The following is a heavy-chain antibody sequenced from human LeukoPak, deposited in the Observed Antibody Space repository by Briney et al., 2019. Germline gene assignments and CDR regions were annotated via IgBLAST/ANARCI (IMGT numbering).Heavy chain of an antibody. D-gene: IGHD2-2*01. CDR3: ARQGPGYCGSTRCYGVGH. CDR2: INTNSGNP. CDR1: GYTFTSYA. Sequence: GASVKVSCKASGYTFTSYAMNWVRQAPGQGLEWMGWINTNSGNPTYAQGFTGRFVFSLDTSVSTAYLQISSLKVEDTAVYYCARQGPGYCGSTRCYGVGHWGQGTLVTVSS. J-gene: IGHJ4*02. V-gene: IGHV7-4-1*02.